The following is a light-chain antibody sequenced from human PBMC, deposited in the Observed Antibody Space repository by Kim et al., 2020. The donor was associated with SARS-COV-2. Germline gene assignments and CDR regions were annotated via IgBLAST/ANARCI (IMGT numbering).Light chain of an antibody. CDR2: DAS. CDR3: QQYPWT. CDR1: QDISNY. V-gene: IGKV1-33*01. J-gene: IGKJ1*01. Sequence: DIQMTQSPSSLSASVGDRVTITCQASQDISNYLNGYQQKPGKAPKLLIYDASNLETGVPSRFSGSGSGTDFTFTISSLQPEDIATYYCQQYPWTFGQGTKVDIK.